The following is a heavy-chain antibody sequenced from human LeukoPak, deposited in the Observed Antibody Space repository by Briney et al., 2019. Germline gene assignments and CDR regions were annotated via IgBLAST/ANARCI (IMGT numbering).Heavy chain of an antibody. Sequence: ASVKVSRKASGYTFTSYAMNWVRQAPGQGLEWMGWINTNTGNPTYAQGFTGRFVFSLDTSVSTAYLQISSLKAEDTAVYYCAREGVVVVPAAILEIGFDYWGQGALVTVSS. D-gene: IGHD2-2*02. CDR1: GYTFTSYA. V-gene: IGHV7-4-1*02. J-gene: IGHJ4*02. CDR2: INTNTGNP. CDR3: AREGVVVVPAAILEIGFDY.